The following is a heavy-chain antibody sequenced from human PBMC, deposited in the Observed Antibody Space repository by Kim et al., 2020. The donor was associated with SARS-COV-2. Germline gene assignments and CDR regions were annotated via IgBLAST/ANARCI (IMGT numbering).Heavy chain of an antibody. CDR2: INHSGST. CDR3: SSKGYYDSSGYSDY. CDR1: GGSFSGYY. V-gene: IGHV4-34*01. J-gene: IGHJ4*02. D-gene: IGHD3-22*01. Sequence: SETLSLTCAVYGGSFSGYYWSWIRQPPGKGLEWIGEINHSGSTNYNPSLKSRVTISVDTPKNQFSLKLSSVTAADTAVYYCSSKGYYDSSGYSDYWGQGT.